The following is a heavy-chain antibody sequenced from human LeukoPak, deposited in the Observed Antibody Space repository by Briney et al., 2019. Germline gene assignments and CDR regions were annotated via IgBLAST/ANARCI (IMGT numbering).Heavy chain of an antibody. CDR2: IKQDGSEK. Sequence: GGSLRLSCAASGFTFSSYWMSWVRQAPGKGLEWVANIKQDGSEKYYVDSVKGRFTISRDNAKNSLYLQMNSLRAEDTAVYYCARDESVVVPAATDYYYYYMDVWGEGTTVTVSS. J-gene: IGHJ6*03. CDR3: ARDESVVVPAATDYYYYYMDV. V-gene: IGHV3-7*01. CDR1: GFTFSSYW. D-gene: IGHD2-2*01.